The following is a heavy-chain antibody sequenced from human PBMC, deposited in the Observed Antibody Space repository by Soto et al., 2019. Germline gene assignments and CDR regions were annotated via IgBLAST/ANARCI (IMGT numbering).Heavy chain of an antibody. D-gene: IGHD3-10*01. Sequence: GRSLRLSCSASEFSFSDSAVHWVPQASGKGLEWVGRIKSRADNFATAYAASVNGRFTIFRDDSRSTAYLQMNSMETEDTAVYYCCRPIYYNNLAPHWGQGILVTASS. J-gene: IGHJ4*02. CDR2: IKSRADNFAT. CDR3: CRPIYYNNLAPH. CDR1: EFSFSDSA. V-gene: IGHV3-73*01.